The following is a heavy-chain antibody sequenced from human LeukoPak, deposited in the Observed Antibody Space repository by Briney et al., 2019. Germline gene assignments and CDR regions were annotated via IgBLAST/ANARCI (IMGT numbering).Heavy chain of an antibody. Sequence: SETLSLTCAVYGGSFRGYYWSWIRQPPGKGLEWIGEINHSGSTNYNPSLKSRVTISVDTSKNQFSLKLSSVTAADTAVYYCARAGPSSSKYYYYGMDVWGQGTTVTVSS. CDR1: GGSFRGYY. D-gene: IGHD6-6*01. CDR3: ARAGPSSSKYYYYGMDV. J-gene: IGHJ6*02. CDR2: INHSGST. V-gene: IGHV4-34*01.